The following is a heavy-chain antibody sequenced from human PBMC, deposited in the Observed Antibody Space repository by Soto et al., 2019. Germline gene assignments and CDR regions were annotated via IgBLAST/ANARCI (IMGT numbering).Heavy chain of an antibody. CDR3: ARQGFGARHGLVDV. J-gene: IGHJ6*02. Sequence: QVLLQESGPGLVKPSETLSLSYTVSGDSISSYYWGWIRQPPGKEMEWIGYVSPIWGSAYNPSLQSRVAISLDTSKSQFSLELTSVTATDTAVYYCARQGFGARHGLVDVWGQGTTVTVSS. CDR1: GDSISSYY. V-gene: IGHV4-59*08. CDR2: VSPIWGS. D-gene: IGHD3-10*01.